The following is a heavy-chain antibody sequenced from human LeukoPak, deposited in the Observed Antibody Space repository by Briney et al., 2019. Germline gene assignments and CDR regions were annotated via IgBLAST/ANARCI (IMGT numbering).Heavy chain of an antibody. V-gene: IGHV4-34*01. CDR2: IDHSGRT. J-gene: IGHJ5*01. CDR1: GGSFSRPF. Sequence: SETLSLTCAVSGGSFSRPFWSWSRQTPGPGLEWIGEIDHSGRTDYNPSLEGRVTMSVDTSKNQFSLRLTSVTAADTAVYFCARAERRINLARGVFGSHFDSWGQGTLVSVSS. D-gene: IGHD3-10*01. CDR3: ARAERRINLARGVFGSHFDS.